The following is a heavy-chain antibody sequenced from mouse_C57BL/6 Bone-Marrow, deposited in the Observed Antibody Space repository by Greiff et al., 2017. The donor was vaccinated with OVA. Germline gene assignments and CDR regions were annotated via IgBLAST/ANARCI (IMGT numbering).Heavy chain of an antibody. V-gene: IGHV1-59*01. Sequence: VQLQQPGAELVRPGTSVKLSCKASGYTFTSYWMHWVKQRPGQGLEWIGVIDPSDSYTNYNQKFKGKATLTVDTSSSTAYMQLSSLTSEDSAVYYCASRTVVAHYAMDYWGQGTSVTVSS. CDR3: ASRTVVAHYAMDY. J-gene: IGHJ4*01. CDR2: IDPSDSYT. CDR1: GYTFTSYW. D-gene: IGHD1-1*01.